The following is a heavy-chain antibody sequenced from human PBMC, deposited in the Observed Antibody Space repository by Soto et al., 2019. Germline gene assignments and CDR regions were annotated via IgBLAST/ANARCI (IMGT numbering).Heavy chain of an antibody. CDR2: IYHTGSP. V-gene: IGHV4-31*03. D-gene: IGHD2-21*02. CDR3: ARTANTRWYFFDY. CDR1: GDSMSSGAYY. J-gene: IGHJ4*02. Sequence: SLSLTCTVSGDSMSSGAYYWNCVRQHPGKGLEWIGYIYHTGSPYYNPSLKSRLTMSVDTSKNQFSLKLDSVTAADTAVYYCARTANTRWYFFDYWGQGTLVTVS.